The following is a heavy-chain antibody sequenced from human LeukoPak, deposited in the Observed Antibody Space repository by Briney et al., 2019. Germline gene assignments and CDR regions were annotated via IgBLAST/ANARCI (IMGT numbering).Heavy chain of an antibody. CDR1: GGSISSGDYY. CDR3: ADKYYDFWSGYPEYFQH. D-gene: IGHD3-3*01. V-gene: IGHV4-39*07. CDR2: IYHSGST. Sequence: SQTLSLTCTVSGGSISSGDYYWGWIRQPPGKGLEWIGSIYHSGSTYYNPSLKSRVTISVDTSKNQFSLKLSSVTAADTAVYYCADKYYDFWSGYPEYFQHWGQGTLVTVSS. J-gene: IGHJ1*01.